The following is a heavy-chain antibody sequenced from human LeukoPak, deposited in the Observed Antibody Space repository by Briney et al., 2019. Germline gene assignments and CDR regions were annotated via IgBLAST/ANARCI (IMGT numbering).Heavy chain of an antibody. V-gene: IGHV3-53*01. CDR2: IYSGGST. J-gene: IGHJ3*02. Sequence: HPGGSLRLSCAASGFPVSSNYMSWVRQAPGKGLEWVSVIYSGGSTYYADSVKGRFTISRDNSKNTLYLQMNSLRVEDTAVYYCAREIYCIASSCTGGVFDIWGQGTIVTVSS. CDR3: AREIYCIASSCTGGVFDI. D-gene: IGHD2-15*01. CDR1: GFPVSSNY.